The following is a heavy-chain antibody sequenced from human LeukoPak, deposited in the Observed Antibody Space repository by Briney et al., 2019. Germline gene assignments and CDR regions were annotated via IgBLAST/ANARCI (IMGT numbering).Heavy chain of an antibody. CDR1: GFNFSSYA. CDR3: AKPSMIVVVITPFDY. V-gene: IGHV3-23*01. D-gene: IGHD3-22*01. CDR2: ISGSGGST. J-gene: IGHJ4*02. Sequence: GGSLRLSCAASGFNFSSYAMSWVRQAPGKGLDWVSAISGSGGSTYYADSVKGRFTISRDNSKNTLYLQMNSLRAEDTAVYYCAKPSMIVVVITPFDYWGQGTLVTVSS.